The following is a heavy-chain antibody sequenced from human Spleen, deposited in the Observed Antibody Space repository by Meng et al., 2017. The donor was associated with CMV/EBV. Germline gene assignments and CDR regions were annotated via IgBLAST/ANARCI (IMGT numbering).Heavy chain of an antibody. CDR1: GFTFSSYS. V-gene: IGHV3-21*04. CDR2: ISSSSSYI. Sequence: GESLKISCAASGFTFSSYSMNWVRQAPGKGLEWVSSISSSSSYIYYADSVKGRFTISRDNSKNTLYLQMNSLRAEDTAVYYCAKVSGSGSYSSFDYWGQGTLVTVSS. CDR3: AKVSGSGSYSSFDY. D-gene: IGHD3-10*01. J-gene: IGHJ4*02.